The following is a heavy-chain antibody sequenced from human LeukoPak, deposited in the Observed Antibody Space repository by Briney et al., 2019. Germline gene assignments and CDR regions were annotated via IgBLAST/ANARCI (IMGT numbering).Heavy chain of an antibody. Sequence: KVSCKASGGTFSSYAISWVRQAPGQGLEWMGGIIPIFGTANYAQKFQGRVTITADESTNTAYMELSSLRSEDTAVYYCARAYYGDYEEDHYWGQGTLVTVSS. CDR3: ARAYYGDYEEDHY. J-gene: IGHJ4*02. CDR2: IIPIFGTA. CDR1: GGTFSSYA. D-gene: IGHD4-17*01. V-gene: IGHV1-69*01.